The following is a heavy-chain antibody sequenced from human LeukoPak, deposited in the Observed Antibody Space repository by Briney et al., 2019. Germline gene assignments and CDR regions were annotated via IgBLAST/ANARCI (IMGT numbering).Heavy chain of an antibody. V-gene: IGHV3-23*01. CDR2: ISGSGGST. J-gene: IGHJ4*02. CDR1: GFTFSSYA. Sequence: AGGSLRLSCAASGFTFSSYAMSWVRQAPGKGLEWVSAISGSGGSTYYADSVKGRFTISRDNSKNTLYLQMNSLRAEDTVVYYCAKGQVVVAAIFDYWGQGTLVTVSS. D-gene: IGHD2-15*01. CDR3: AKGQVVVAAIFDY.